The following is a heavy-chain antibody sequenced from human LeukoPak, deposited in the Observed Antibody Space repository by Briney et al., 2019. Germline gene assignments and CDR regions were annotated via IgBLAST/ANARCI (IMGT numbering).Heavy chain of an antibody. V-gene: IGHV3-23*01. Sequence: GGSLRLSCAASGFTFSSYAMRWVRQAPGKGLEWVSAISGSGGSTYYADSVKGRFTISRDNSKNTLYLQMNSLRAEDTAVYYCAKALTYYYDSSALDYWGQGTLVTVSS. CDR2: ISGSGGST. J-gene: IGHJ4*02. D-gene: IGHD3-22*01. CDR1: GFTFSSYA. CDR3: AKALTYYYDSSALDY.